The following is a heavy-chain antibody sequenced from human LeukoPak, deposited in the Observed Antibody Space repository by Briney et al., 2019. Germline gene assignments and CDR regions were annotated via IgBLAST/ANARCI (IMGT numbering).Heavy chain of an antibody. V-gene: IGHV4-34*01. J-gene: IGHJ5*02. CDR3: ARGGKSIVVVPAADDSWFDP. CDR1: GGSFSGYY. CDR2: INHSGST. D-gene: IGHD2-2*01. Sequence: PSETLSLTCAVYGGSFSGYYWNWIRQPPGKGLEWIGEINHSGSTNYNPSLKSRVTISVDTSKNQFSLKLSSVTAADTAVYYCARGGKSIVVVPAADDSWFDPWGQGTLVTVSS.